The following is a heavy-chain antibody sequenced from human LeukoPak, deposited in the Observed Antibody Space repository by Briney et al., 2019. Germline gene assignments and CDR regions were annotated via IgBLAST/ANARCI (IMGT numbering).Heavy chain of an antibody. CDR1: GFTFSSYA. J-gene: IGHJ4*02. CDR3: AKDLDYGDYYFDY. Sequence: SGGSLRLSCAASGFTFSSYAMSWVRQAPGKGLEWVPAISGSGGSTYYADSVKGRFTISRDNSKNTLYLQMNSLRAEDTAVYYCAKDLDYGDYYFDYWGQGTLVTVSS. CDR2: ISGSGGST. V-gene: IGHV3-23*01. D-gene: IGHD4-17*01.